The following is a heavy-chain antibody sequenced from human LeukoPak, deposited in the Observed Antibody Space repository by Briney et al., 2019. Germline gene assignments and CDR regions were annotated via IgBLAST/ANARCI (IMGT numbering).Heavy chain of an antibody. CDR1: GFTFSSYG. J-gene: IGHJ4*02. Sequence: SGGSLRLSCAASGFTFSSYGMHWVRQAPGKGLEWVAVISYDGSNKYYADSVKGRFTISRDNSKNTLYLQMNSLRAEDTAVHYCAKEGDYGDYVLPPHFDYWGQGTLVTVSS. D-gene: IGHD4-17*01. CDR3: AKEGDYGDYVLPPHFDY. CDR2: ISYDGSNK. V-gene: IGHV3-30*18.